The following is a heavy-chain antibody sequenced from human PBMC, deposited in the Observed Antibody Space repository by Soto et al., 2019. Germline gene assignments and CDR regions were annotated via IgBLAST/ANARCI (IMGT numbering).Heavy chain of an antibody. J-gene: IGHJ2*01. CDR3: ARGYYWYFDL. D-gene: IGHD1-20*01. CDR2: IYYSGST. V-gene: IGHV4-61*01. Sequence: QVQLQESGPGLVKPSETLSLTCTVSGGSVSSGSYYWSWIRQPPGKGLEWIGYIYYSGSTNYNPSLKSRVTMPVDTSDNQFSLKLSSVIATDTAVYYCARGYYWYFDLWGRGTLVTVSS. CDR1: GGSVSSGSYY.